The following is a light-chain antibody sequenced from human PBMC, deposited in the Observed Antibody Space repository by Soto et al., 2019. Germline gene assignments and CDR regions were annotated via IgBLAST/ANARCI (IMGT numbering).Light chain of an antibody. Sequence: SYELTQPPSVSVATGKTARITCGGNHIGSKSVHWYQQKPGQAPVLVIYYDSDRPSGLPERFSGSNSGNTATLTISRVDAGDEADYYCQVWDSSSDPPVFGGGTQLTVL. CDR3: QVWDSSSDPPV. CDR1: HIGSKS. CDR2: YDS. J-gene: IGLJ7*01. V-gene: IGLV3-21*04.